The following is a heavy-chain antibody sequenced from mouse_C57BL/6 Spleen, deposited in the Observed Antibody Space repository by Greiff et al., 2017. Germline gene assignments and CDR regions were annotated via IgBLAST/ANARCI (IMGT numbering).Heavy chain of an antibody. D-gene: IGHD1-1*01. CDR1: GYTFTSYW. CDR3: ARRRDMGGSSYAMDY. CDR2: IYPGSGST. Sequence: QVQLQQSGAELVKPGASVKMSCKASGYTFTSYWITWVKQRPGQGLEWIGDIYPGSGSTNYNEKFKSKATLTVDTSSSTAYMQLSSLTSEDSAVYYCARRRDMGGSSYAMDYWGQGTSVTVSS. V-gene: IGHV1-55*01. J-gene: IGHJ4*01.